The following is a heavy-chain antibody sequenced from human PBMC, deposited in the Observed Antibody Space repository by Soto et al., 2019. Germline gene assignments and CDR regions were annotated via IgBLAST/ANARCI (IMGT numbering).Heavy chain of an antibody. V-gene: IGHV4-59*08. CDR2: IYYSGST. CDR3: ARRYGSAMDY. J-gene: IGHJ4*02. CDR1: GGSIRSYY. D-gene: IGHD1-26*01. Sequence: VQLQASGPGLVKPSETLSLTCTVSGGSIRSYYWSWIRQPPGKGLEWIGYIYYSGSTNYNPSLKSQVTRPVDTSKNQFPLKLSSVTAADTAVYYCARRYGSAMDYWAQGTLVTVSS.